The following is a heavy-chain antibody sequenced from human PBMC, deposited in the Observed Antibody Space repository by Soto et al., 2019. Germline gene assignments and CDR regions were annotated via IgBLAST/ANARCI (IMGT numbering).Heavy chain of an antibody. V-gene: IGHV3-74*01. CDR3: TRPRYDGSGTPFDS. Sequence: AGGSLRLSCAASGFTFSSYWMHWVRQAPGKGLVWISRISGDGSSTTYADSVKGRFFISRDNAQNTLYLQMNSLRADDTAVYYCTRPRYDGSGTPFDSWGQGTLVTVSS. J-gene: IGHJ4*02. CDR2: ISGDGSST. D-gene: IGHD3-22*01. CDR1: GFTFSSYW.